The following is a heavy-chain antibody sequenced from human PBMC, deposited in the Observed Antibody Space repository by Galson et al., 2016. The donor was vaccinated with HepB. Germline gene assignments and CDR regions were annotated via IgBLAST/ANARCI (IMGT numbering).Heavy chain of an antibody. CDR1: GFTFSSYG. Sequence: SLRLSCAASGFTFSSYGIHWVRQAPGKGLEWVAGISYDGSNEYYADSVKGRVTISRDNSKNTLYLQMSSLRAEDTAVYYCAKDRVTYCSSNSCYEIGTALDYWGQGTLVTVSS. CDR3: AKDRVTYCSSNSCYEIGTALDY. D-gene: IGHD2-2*01. CDR2: ISYDGSNE. V-gene: IGHV3-30*18. J-gene: IGHJ4*02.